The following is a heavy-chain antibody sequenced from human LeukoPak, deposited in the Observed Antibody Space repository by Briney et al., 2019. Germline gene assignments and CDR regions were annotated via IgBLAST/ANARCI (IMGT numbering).Heavy chain of an antibody. CDR3: VRDGGAGSDH. D-gene: IGHD3-16*01. V-gene: IGHV3-33*01. CDR1: GFTFTSWG. Sequence: PGGSLRLSCATSGFTFTSWGMHWVRQAPDKGLEWVAVIWYDGSKKYYADSVKGRFTISRDISKNTLYLQMDSLRGDDTAMYYCVRDGGAGSDHWGQGSLVTVSS. CDR2: IWYDGSKK. J-gene: IGHJ4*02.